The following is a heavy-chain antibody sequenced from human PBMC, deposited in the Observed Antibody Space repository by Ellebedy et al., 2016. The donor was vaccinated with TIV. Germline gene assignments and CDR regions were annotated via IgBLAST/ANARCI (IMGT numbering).Heavy chain of an antibody. J-gene: IGHJ4*02. V-gene: IGHV1-3*01. CDR2: INAGNGNT. D-gene: IGHD2-15*01. Sequence: ASVKVSCXASGYTFTSYAMHWVRQAPGQRLEWMGWINAGNGNTKYSQKFQGRVTITRDTSASTAYMELSSLRSEDTAVYYCAREFSRKTLCSGGSCSFDYWGQGTLVTVSS. CDR1: GYTFTSYA. CDR3: AREFSRKTLCSGGSCSFDY.